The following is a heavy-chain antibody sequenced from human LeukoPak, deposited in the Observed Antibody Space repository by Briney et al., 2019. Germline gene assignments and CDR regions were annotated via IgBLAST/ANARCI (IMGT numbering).Heavy chain of an antibody. CDR2: ISGSGGST. D-gene: IGHD7-27*01. J-gene: IGHJ6*03. CDR1: GFTFSSYA. Sequence: GGSLRLSCAASGFTFSSYAMSWVRQAPGKGLEWVSAISGSGGSTYYADSVKGRFTISRDNSKNTLYLQMNSLRAEDTAVYYCAKLPGGQVLYYYYYMDVWGKGTTVTVSS. V-gene: IGHV3-23*01. CDR3: AKLPGGQVLYYYYYMDV.